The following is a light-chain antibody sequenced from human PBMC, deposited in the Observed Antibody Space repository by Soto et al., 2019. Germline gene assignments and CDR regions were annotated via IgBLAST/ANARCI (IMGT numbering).Light chain of an antibody. J-gene: IGKJ1*01. CDR3: QKYGSSPQT. V-gene: IGKV3-20*01. CDR1: QSVSSSY. CDR2: GES. Sequence: ELVLTQSPGTLSVSPGERATLSCRASQSVSSSYLAWYQQKPGQAPRILIYGESSRATGIPDRFSGSGSGTDLTLTISRLEPEDFAVYYCQKYGSSPQTXGQGTKVDIK.